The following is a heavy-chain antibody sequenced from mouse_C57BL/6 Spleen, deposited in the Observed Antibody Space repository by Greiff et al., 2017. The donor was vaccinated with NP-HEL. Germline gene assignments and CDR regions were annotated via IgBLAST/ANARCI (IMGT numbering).Heavy chain of an antibody. CDR1: GYTFTSYG. Sequence: VKLQQSGAELARPGASVKLSCKASGYTFTSYGISWVKQRTGQGLEWIGEIYPRSGNTYYNEKFKGKATLTADKSSSTAYMELRSLTSEDSAVYFCAETAQATSFAYWGQGTLVTVSA. J-gene: IGHJ3*01. CDR2: IYPRSGNT. D-gene: IGHD3-2*02. CDR3: AETAQATSFAY. V-gene: IGHV1-81*01.